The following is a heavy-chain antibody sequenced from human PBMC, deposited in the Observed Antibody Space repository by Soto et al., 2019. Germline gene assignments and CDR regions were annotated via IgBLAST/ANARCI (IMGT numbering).Heavy chain of an antibody. J-gene: IGHJ1*01. CDR3: ARDSDYYDSSGYYYAYREYFQH. V-gene: IGHV3-21*01. CDR1: GFTFSSYS. CDR2: ISSSSSYI. D-gene: IGHD3-22*01. Sequence: GGSLRLSCAASGFTFSSYSMNWVRQAPGKGLEWVSSISSSSSYIYYADSVKGRFTISRDNAKNSLYLQMNSLRAEDTAVYYCARDSDYYDSSGYYYAYREYFQHWGQGTLVTVSS.